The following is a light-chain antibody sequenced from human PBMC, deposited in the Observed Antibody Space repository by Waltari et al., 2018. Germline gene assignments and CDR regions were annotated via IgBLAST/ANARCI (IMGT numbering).Light chain of an antibody. CDR2: KVS. V-gene: IGKV2-30*02. CDR1: QSLLHSNGNTY. CDR3: MQGTHFPPLT. Sequence: DVVMTQSPLSLPITPGQPASMTCRSSQSLLHSNGNTYLSWFLQKPGQPPRRLIYKVSNRDSGVPDRFSGSGAGTDFTLKIGRVEAEDVGVYYCMQGTHFPPLTFGGGTKVEIK. J-gene: IGKJ4*01.